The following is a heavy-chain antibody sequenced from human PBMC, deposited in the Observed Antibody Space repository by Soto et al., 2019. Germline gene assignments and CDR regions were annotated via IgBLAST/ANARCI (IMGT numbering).Heavy chain of an antibody. CDR1: GYNFAGYW. CDR2: IYPSDSDT. J-gene: IGHJ4*02. V-gene: IGHV5-51*01. CDR3: ASGGVSTRTFDD. D-gene: IGHD3-3*01. Sequence: PGESLKISCKGSGYNFAGYWIAWVRQMPGKGLELMGIIYPSDSDTRYRPSFQGQVTISADKSISSAYLQWSSLRASDTAMYYCASGGVSTRTFDDWGQGTPVTVSS.